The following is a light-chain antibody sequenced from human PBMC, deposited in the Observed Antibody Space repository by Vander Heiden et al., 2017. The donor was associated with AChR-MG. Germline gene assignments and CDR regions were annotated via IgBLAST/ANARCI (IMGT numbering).Light chain of an antibody. CDR2: STN. J-gene: IGLJ1*01. Sequence: QTVVTQEPSFSVSPGGTVTLTCALSSGSVSSTYYPSWYQQTPGQAPRTLIYSTNIRSSGVPDRFSGSILGNKAALTITGAQADDESDYYCVLYMGSGISVFGTGTKVTVL. V-gene: IGLV8-61*01. CDR1: SGSVSSTYY. CDR3: VLYMGSGISV.